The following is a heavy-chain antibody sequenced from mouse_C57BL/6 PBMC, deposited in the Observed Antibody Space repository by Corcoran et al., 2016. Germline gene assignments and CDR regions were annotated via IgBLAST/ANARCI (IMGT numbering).Heavy chain of an antibody. J-gene: IGHJ4*01. D-gene: IGHD3-1*01. Sequence: QVQLQQSGAELVKPGASVKISCKASGYAFSSYWMNWVKQRPGKGLEWIGQIYPGDGDTNYNGKFKGKATLTADKSSSTAYMQLSSLTSEDSAVYFCARGGAYYYAMDYWGQGTSVTVSS. CDR2: IYPGDGDT. CDR1: GYAFSSYW. V-gene: IGHV1-80*01. CDR3: ARGGAYYYAMDY.